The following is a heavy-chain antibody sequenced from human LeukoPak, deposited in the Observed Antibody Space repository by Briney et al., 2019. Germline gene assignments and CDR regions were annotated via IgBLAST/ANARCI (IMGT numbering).Heavy chain of an antibody. CDR1: GGSISSGGYS. V-gene: IGHV4-30-2*01. D-gene: IGHD2-15*01. J-gene: IGHJ5*02. Sequence: SETLSLTCAVSGGSISSGGYSWSWIRQPPGTGLEWIGYIYHSGSTYYNPSLKSRVTISVDRSKNQFSLKLSSVTAADTAVYYCARERTRGGYCSGGSCPNWFDPWGQGTLATVSS. CDR3: ARERTRGGYCSGGSCPNWFDP. CDR2: IYHSGST.